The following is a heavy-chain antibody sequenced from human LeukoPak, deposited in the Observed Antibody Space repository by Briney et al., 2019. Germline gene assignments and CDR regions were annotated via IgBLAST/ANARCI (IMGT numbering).Heavy chain of an antibody. J-gene: IGHJ4*02. CDR3: ARRSYDFDY. CDR2: INHSGST. D-gene: IGHD4-17*01. Sequence: SETLSLTCAVYGGSFSGYYWSWIRQPPGKGLEWIGEINHSGSTNYNPSLKSRVTISVDTSKNQFSLKLSSVTAADTAVYYCARRSYDFDYWGQGTLVTVSS. CDR1: GGSFSGYY. V-gene: IGHV4-34*01.